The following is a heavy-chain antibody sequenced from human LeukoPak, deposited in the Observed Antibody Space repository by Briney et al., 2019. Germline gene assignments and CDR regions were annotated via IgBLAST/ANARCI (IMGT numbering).Heavy chain of an antibody. CDR1: GYSFTSYW. J-gene: IGHJ4*02. CDR3: ARRSITMVRGVISDYFDY. CDR2: IYPGDSDT. V-gene: IGHV5-51*01. D-gene: IGHD3-10*01. Sequence: GESLKISFKGSGYSFTSYWIGWVRQIPGKGLEWIGIIYPGDSDTRYSPSFQGQVTISADRSISTAYLQWSSLKASDTAMYYCARRSITMVRGVISDYFDYWGQGTLVTVSS.